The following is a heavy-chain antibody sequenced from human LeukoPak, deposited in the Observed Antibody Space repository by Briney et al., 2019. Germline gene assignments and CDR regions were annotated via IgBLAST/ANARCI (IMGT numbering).Heavy chain of an antibody. D-gene: IGHD3-9*01. CDR3: ARDVDDILTGYYPSNWFDP. J-gene: IGHJ5*02. V-gene: IGHV3-21*01. Sequence: GGSLRLSCAASGFTFSSYSMNWVRQAPGKGLEWVSSISSSSSYIYYADSVKGRFTISRDNAKNSLYLQMNSLRAEDTAVYYCARDVDDILTGYYPSNWFDPWGQGTLVTVSS. CDR1: GFTFSSYS. CDR2: ISSSSSYI.